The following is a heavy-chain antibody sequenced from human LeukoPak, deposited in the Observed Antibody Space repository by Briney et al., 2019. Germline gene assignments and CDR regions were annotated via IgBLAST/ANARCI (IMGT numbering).Heavy chain of an antibody. V-gene: IGHV4-59*01. D-gene: IGHD3-16*01. J-gene: IGHJ4*02. CDR2: IYYSGST. Sequence: SETLSLTCTISGGSISNYYWTWIRQPPGKGLEWIAYIYYSGSTNYNPSLKSRVTISVDTSKNQFSLKLSSVTAADTAVYYCARDRGRDGGFDYWGQGTLVTVSS. CDR3: ARDRGRDGGFDY. CDR1: GGSISNYY.